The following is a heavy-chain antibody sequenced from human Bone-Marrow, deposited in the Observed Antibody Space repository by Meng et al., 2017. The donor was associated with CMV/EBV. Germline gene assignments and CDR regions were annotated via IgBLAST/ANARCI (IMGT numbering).Heavy chain of an antibody. D-gene: IGHD2-2*01. CDR2: IYYSGST. J-gene: IGHJ3*02. CDR3: ARERIPAALNAFDI. Sequence: SETLSLTCTVSGGSISSSSYYWGWIRQPPGKGLEWIGSIYYSGSTYYNPSLKSRVTISVDTSKNQFSLKLSSVTAADTAVYYCARERIPAALNAFDIWGQGTMVTVSS. CDR1: GGSISSSSYY. V-gene: IGHV4-39*07.